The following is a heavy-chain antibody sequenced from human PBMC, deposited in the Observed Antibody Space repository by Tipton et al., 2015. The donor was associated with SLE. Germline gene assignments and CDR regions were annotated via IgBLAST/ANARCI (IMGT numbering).Heavy chain of an antibody. CDR3: ARADVHYFYYYYMDV. V-gene: IGHV4-59*01. Sequence: PGLVKPSETLSLICTVSGGSISSYSWSWIRQPPGRGLEWIGYISYSGSTNYDPSLKSRVTISGDTSKNQFSLKLNSVTAADTAVYYCARADVHYFYYYYMDVWGRGTTVTVSS. CDR1: GGSISSYS. CDR2: ISYSGST. J-gene: IGHJ6*03. D-gene: IGHD2/OR15-2a*01.